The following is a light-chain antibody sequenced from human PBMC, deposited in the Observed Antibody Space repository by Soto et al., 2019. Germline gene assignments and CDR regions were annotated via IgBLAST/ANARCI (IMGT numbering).Light chain of an antibody. CDR3: QQYNSWPYT. J-gene: IGKJ2*01. Sequence: DIQMTQSPSTLSASVGDRVTITCRASQTISRWLVWYQQKPGKAPKLLIYDASTLESGVPSRFSGSGSGTEFTLTISSLQPDDFTSYYCQQYNSWPYTFGQGTKLEIK. CDR1: QTISRW. CDR2: DAS. V-gene: IGKV1-5*01.